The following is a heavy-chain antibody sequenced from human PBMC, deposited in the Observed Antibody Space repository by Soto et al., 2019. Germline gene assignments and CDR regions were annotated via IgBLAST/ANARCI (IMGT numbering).Heavy chain of an antibody. CDR3: ARDWGAPGRGSAFGYYYHFGMDV. CDR2: IKEDGSEE. J-gene: IGHJ6*02. D-gene: IGHD3-16*01. V-gene: IGHV3-7*05. CDR1: GFTFSTYW. Sequence: EVQLVESGGGLVQPGGSLRLSCAASGFTFSTYWVNWVRQAPGKGLEWVANIKEDGSEEYYVDSVKGRFTISRDNAKNSLYLDMNSLRGEDTAVYYCARDWGAPGRGSAFGYYYHFGMDVWGQGTTVTVPS.